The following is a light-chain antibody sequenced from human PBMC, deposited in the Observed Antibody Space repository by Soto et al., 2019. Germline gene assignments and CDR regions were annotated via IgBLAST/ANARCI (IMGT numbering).Light chain of an antibody. Sequence: DSQLTQTPSTLSASVGDRVTITCRASQSISTALAWYQQKPGKAPKVLSYKASSLESGSPSRFSGSGAGTEFTLTISSLQPDDFATYYCHHCDSYWTFGQGTKVEIK. CDR2: KAS. CDR3: HHCDSYWT. J-gene: IGKJ1*01. V-gene: IGKV1-5*03. CDR1: QSISTA.